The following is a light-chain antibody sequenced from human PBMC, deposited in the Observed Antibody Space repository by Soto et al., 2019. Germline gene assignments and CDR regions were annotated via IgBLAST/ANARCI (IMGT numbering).Light chain of an antibody. V-gene: IGKV1-12*01. Sequence: DIQMTQSPSSVSASVGDRVTITCRASQGIGSWLAWYQQKPGKAPKFLIYGASSLQRGVPSRFSGSGSGADFTITITNLQPEDFATYYYQQANSFPRTFGEGTKVEIK. CDR1: QGIGSW. J-gene: IGKJ4*01. CDR3: QQANSFPRT. CDR2: GAS.